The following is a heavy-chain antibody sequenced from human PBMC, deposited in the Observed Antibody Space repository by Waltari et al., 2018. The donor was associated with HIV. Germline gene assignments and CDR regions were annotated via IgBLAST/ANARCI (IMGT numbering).Heavy chain of an antibody. CDR1: GFTFSDHS. CDR2: IRNRTNGYTT. Sequence: EVPMVKSGGGLVQPGGSLGPSCAAPGFTFSDHSMAWVRQAPGKGLEWVARIRNRTNGYTTEYVASVRGRFIISRDDSKNSLYLQMNSLRTEDTAVYFCVGGVTGSVFDYWGQGTLVTVSS. V-gene: IGHV3-72*01. D-gene: IGHD1-20*01. CDR3: VGGVTGSVFDY. J-gene: IGHJ4*02.